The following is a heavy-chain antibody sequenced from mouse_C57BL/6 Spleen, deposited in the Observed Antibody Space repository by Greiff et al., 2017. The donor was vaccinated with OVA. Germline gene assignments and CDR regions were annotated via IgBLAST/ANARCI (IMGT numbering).Heavy chain of an antibody. V-gene: IGHV5-12*01. Sequence: EVQVVESGGGLVQPGGSLKLSCAASGFTFSDYYMYWVRQTPEKRLEWVAYISNGGGSTYYPDTVKGRFTISRDNAKNTLYLQMSRLKSEDTAMYYCARHESFYYAMDYWGQGTSVTVSS. CDR1: GFTFSDYY. CDR2: ISNGGGST. CDR3: ARHESFYYAMDY. J-gene: IGHJ4*01.